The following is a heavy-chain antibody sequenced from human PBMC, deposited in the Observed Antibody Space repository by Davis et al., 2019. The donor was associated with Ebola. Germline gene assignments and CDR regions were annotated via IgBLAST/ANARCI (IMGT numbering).Heavy chain of an antibody. Sequence: PSETLSLTCSVSGAAITNTFYWGWIRQSPGKGLEWIGSLYNSVSTHYNPSLQSRVTLSIDTSNNEFSLKMRSVTAADTAVYFCARNYSGGWFDSWGQGTLVTVSS. CDR3: ARNYSGGWFDS. D-gene: IGHD2-21*01. CDR2: LYNSVST. CDR1: GAAITNTFY. V-gene: IGHV4-39*07. J-gene: IGHJ5*01.